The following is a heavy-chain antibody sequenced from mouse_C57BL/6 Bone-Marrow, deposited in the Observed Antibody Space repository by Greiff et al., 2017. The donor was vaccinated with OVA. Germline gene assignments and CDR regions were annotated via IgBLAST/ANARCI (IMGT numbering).Heavy chain of an antibody. J-gene: IGHJ4*01. CDR1: GYTFTSYW. V-gene: IGHV1-74*01. Sequence: QVQLQQPGAELVKPGASVKVSCKASGYTFTSYWMHWVKQRPGQGLEWIGRIHPSDSDTNYNQKFKGKATLTVDKSSSTAYMQFSSLTSEDSAIYYCARSGIYYDYDEYAMDYWGQGTSVTVSS. CDR3: ARSGIYYDYDEYAMDY. CDR2: IHPSDSDT. D-gene: IGHD2-4*01.